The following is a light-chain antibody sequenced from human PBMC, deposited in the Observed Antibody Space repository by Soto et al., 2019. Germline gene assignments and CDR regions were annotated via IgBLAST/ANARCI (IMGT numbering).Light chain of an antibody. CDR1: SSDIGTYNF. CDR3: SAHAGSSSPLA. V-gene: IGLV2-8*01. Sequence: QSALTQPPSASGSPGQSVTISCTGSSSDIGTYNFVSWYQQNPGKAPKVIISEVYKRPSGVPSRFSGSKSGYTASLTISGLHADDDADYSCSAHAGSSSPLAFGGGTNVTVL. CDR2: EVY. J-gene: IGLJ1*01.